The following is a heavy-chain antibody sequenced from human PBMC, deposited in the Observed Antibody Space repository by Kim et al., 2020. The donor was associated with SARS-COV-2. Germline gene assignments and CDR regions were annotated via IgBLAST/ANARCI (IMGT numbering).Heavy chain of an antibody. D-gene: IGHD6-13*01. CDR2: ISCDGSNK. CDR1: GFIFSSYA. J-gene: IGHJ4*02. CDR3: ARAPDRSSWSSGAF. Sequence: GGSLRLSCAASGFIFSSYAMHWVRQAPGKGLEWVTVISCDGSNKYYADSVKGRFTISRDNSKNTLYLQMNSLRAEDTAVYYCARAPDRSSWSSGAFWGQGTLVTVSS. V-gene: IGHV3-30-3*01.